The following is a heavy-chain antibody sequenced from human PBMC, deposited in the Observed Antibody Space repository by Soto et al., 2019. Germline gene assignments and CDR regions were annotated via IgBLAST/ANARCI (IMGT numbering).Heavy chain of an antibody. D-gene: IGHD5-18*01. CDR1: GGTFSSYA. V-gene: IGHV1-69*13. CDR3: ARDTAMVTFDY. Sequence: GASVKVSCKASGGTFSSYAISWVRQAPGQGLEWMGGIIPIFGTANYAQKFQGRVTITADESTSTAYMELSSLRPEDAAVYYCARDTAMVTFDYWGQGTLVTVSS. CDR2: IIPIFGTA. J-gene: IGHJ4*02.